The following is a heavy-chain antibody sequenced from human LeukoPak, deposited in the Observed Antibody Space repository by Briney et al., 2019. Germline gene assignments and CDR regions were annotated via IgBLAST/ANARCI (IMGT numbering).Heavy chain of an antibody. CDR2: ISYDGSNK. CDR1: RFTFSSYG. CDR3: AKGSSSWYGGYFEY. Sequence: PGGSLRLSCVASRFTFSSYGMHWVRQAPGKGLEWVAVISYDGSNKYYADSVKGRFTISRDNSKNTLYMQVNSLRAEDTAVYYCAKGSSSWYGGYFEYWGQGTLVTASS. J-gene: IGHJ4*02. V-gene: IGHV3-30*18. D-gene: IGHD6-13*01.